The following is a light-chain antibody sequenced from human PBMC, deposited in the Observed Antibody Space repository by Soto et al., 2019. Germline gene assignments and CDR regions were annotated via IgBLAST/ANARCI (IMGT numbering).Light chain of an antibody. CDR3: QQYGTSPLT. CDR2: GAS. J-gene: IGKJ4*01. V-gene: IGKV3-20*01. CDR1: QRVASNY. Sequence: EIVLTQSPGTLSLSPGERATLSCRASQRVASNYLAWYQRKPGQAPRVLIYGASSRATGIPDRFSGSESGTDFTLTISRLEPEDIAVYYCQQYGTSPLTFGGGTKVEIK.